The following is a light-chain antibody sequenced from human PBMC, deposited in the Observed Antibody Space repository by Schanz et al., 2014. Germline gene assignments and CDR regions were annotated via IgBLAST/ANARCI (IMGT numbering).Light chain of an antibody. CDR1: QSISAW. V-gene: IGKV1-5*01. CDR3: QQANVFPRT. J-gene: IGKJ1*01. CDR2: DGS. Sequence: DLQMTQSPSTLSASVGDRVTITCRASQSISAWLAWYQQKPGKAPKLLIYDGSTLESGVSSRFSGSGSGTEFTLTINSLQPEDFATYYCQQANVFPRTFGQGTKVEIK.